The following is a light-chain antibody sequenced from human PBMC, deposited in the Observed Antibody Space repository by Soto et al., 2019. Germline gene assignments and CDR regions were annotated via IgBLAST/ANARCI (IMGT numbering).Light chain of an antibody. CDR3: QQYGSSPPLT. J-gene: IGKJ3*01. V-gene: IGKV3-20*01. CDR2: GAS. CDR1: QSVSSNY. Sequence: EIVLTQSPGTLSLSPGERATLSCRASQSVSSNYLAWYQQKPGQAPRLLIYGASSRATGIPARFSGSGSGTAFTLIISSLQPEDFSVYYCQQYGSSPPLTFGPGTKVDIK.